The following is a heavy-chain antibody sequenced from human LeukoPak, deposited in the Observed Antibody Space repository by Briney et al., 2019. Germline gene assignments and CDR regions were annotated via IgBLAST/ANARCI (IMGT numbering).Heavy chain of an antibody. Sequence: GGSLRLSCAASGFTFDDYGMSWVRQAPGKGLEWVSYISSSGSTIYYADSVKGRFTISRDNAKNSLYLQMNSLRAEDTAVYYCARTKSGYYSPFDYWGQGTLVTVSS. D-gene: IGHD3-22*01. CDR3: ARTKSGYYSPFDY. CDR1: GFTFDDYG. V-gene: IGHV3-48*03. CDR2: ISSSGSTI. J-gene: IGHJ4*02.